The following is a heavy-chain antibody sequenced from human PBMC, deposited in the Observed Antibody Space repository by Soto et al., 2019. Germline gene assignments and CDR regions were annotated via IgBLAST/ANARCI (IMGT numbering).Heavy chain of an antibody. CDR2: IYHSGST. D-gene: IGHD3-22*01. CDR3: ARVSRSWYYDSSGYDDGYYFDY. J-gene: IGHJ4*02. Sequence: SETLSLTCAVSGGSISSGGYSWSWIRQPPGQGLVWIGYIYHSGSTYYNAAIKSRVTISVDRTKNQFSLKLSSVTAADTAVYYCARVSRSWYYDSSGYDDGYYFDYWGQGTLVTVSS. CDR1: GGSISSGGYS. V-gene: IGHV4-30-2*01.